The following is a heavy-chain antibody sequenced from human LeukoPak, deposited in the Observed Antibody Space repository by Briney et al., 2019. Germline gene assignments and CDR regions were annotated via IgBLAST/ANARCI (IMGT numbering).Heavy chain of an antibody. Sequence: PSETLSLTCTVSGGSISSGGYYWSWIRQHPGKGLEWIGYIYYSGSTYYNPSLKSRVTISVDTSKNQFSLKLSSVTAADTAVYYCARDPYPLGFDYWGQGTLVTVSS. V-gene: IGHV4-31*03. CDR3: ARDPYPLGFDY. D-gene: IGHD7-27*01. J-gene: IGHJ4*02. CDR1: GGSISSGGYY. CDR2: IYYSGST.